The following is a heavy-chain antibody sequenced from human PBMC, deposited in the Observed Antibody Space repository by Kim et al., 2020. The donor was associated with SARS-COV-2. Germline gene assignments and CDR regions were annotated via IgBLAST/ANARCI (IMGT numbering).Heavy chain of an antibody. J-gene: IGHJ4*02. CDR2: IYYSGST. CDR1: GGSISSYY. CDR3: ARAEVEADYDILTGYLGY. V-gene: IGHV4-59*01. D-gene: IGHD3-9*01. Sequence: SETLSLTCTVSGGSISSYYWSWIRQPPGKGLEWIGYIYYSGSTNYNPSLKSRVTISVDTSKNQFSLKLSSVTAADTAVYYCARAEVEADYDILTGYLGYWGQGTLVTVSS.